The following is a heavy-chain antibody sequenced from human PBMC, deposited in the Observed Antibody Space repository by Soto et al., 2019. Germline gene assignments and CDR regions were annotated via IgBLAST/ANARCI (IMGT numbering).Heavy chain of an antibody. Sequence: SETLSLTCAVYGGSFSGYYWSWIRQPPGKGLEWIGEINHSGSTNYNPSLKSRVTISVDTSKNQFSLKLSSVTAADTAVYYCARAAAAMYNWFDPWGQGTLVTV. CDR2: INHSGST. CDR3: ARAAAAMYNWFDP. V-gene: IGHV4-34*01. CDR1: GGSFSGYY. J-gene: IGHJ5*02. D-gene: IGHD6-13*01.